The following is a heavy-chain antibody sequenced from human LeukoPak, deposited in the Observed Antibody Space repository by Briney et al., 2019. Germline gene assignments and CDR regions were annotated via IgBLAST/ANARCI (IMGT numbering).Heavy chain of an antibody. CDR2: IYTSGST. CDR1: GGSISSYY. V-gene: IGHV4-4*07. CDR3: ARGPYSSSSFFPRENWFDP. J-gene: IGHJ5*02. Sequence: SETLSFTCTVSGGSISSYYWSWIRQPAGKGLEWIGRIYTSGSTNYNPSLKSRVTMSVDTSKNQFSLKLSSVTAADTAVYYCARGPYSSSSFFPRENWFDPWGQGTLVTVSS. D-gene: IGHD6-6*01.